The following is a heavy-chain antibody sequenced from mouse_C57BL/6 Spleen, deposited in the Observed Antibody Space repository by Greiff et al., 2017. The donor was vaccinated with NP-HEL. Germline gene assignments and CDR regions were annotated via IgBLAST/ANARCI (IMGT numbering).Heavy chain of an antibody. CDR1: GYTFTGYW. D-gene: IGHD2-4*01. CDR2: IDPNSGGT. J-gene: IGHJ1*03. V-gene: IGHV1-72*01. CDR3: ARSTMITPWYFDV. Sequence: VKLQESGAELMKPGASVKLSCKATGYTFTGYWIEWVKQRPGRGLEWIGRIDPNSGGTKYNEKFKSKATLTVDKPSSTAYMQLSSLTSEDSAVYYCARSTMITPWYFDVWGTGTTVTVSS.